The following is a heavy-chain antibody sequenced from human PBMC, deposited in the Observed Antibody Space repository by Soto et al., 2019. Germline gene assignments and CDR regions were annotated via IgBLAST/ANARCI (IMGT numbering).Heavy chain of an antibody. J-gene: IGHJ1*01. CDR3: ARSYCGGDCYASEYFQH. CDR2: IYPGDSDT. CDR1: GYSFTSYW. V-gene: IGHV5-51*01. D-gene: IGHD2-21*02. Sequence: GESLKISCKGSGYSFTSYWIGWVRQMPGKGLEWMGIIYPGDSDTRYSPSFQGQATISADKSISTAYLQWSSLKASDTAMYYCARSYCGGDCYASEYFQHWGQGTLVTVSS.